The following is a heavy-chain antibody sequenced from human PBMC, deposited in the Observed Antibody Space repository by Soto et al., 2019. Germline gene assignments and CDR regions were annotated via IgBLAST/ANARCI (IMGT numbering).Heavy chain of an antibody. CDR1: GYTFTSYG. V-gene: IGHV1-18*01. CDR2: ISAYNGNT. CDR3: ARPPSNISGPYYFDY. D-gene: IGHD6-25*01. Sequence: QVQLVQSGAEVKKRGASVKVSCKACGYTFTSYGISWVRQAPGQGLEWMGWISAYNGNTNYAQKLQGRVTMTTDTSTSTAYMELRSLRSDDTAVYYCARPPSNISGPYYFDYWGQGTLVTVSS. J-gene: IGHJ4*02.